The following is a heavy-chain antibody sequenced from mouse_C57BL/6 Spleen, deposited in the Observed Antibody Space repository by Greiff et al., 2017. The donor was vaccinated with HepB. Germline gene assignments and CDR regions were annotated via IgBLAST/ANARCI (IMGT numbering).Heavy chain of an antibody. CDR2: IDPETGGT. V-gene: IGHV1-15*01. J-gene: IGHJ3*01. Sequence: VQLQQSGAELVRPGASVTLSCKASGYTFTDYEMHWVKQTPVHGLEWIGAIDPETGGTAYNQKFKGKAILTADKSSSTAYMELRSLTSEDSAVYYCTRWLPFAYWGHRTLVTVSA. CDR1: GYTFTDYE. CDR3: TRWLPFAY. D-gene: IGHD2-2*01.